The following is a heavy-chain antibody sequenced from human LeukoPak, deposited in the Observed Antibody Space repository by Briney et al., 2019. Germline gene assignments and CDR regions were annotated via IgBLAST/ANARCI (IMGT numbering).Heavy chain of an antibody. Sequence: SEALSLTCTVSGGSMSPFYWSWIRQSPGKGLEWIGSIYYSGGTNYNPSLKSRVTISVDTSKNQFSLELSSVSAADTAVYYCAVNSTKHTFDIWGQGTMVTVSS. D-gene: IGHD1-1*01. CDR1: GGSMSPFY. CDR3: AVNSTKHTFDI. J-gene: IGHJ3*02. V-gene: IGHV4-59*08. CDR2: IYYSGGT.